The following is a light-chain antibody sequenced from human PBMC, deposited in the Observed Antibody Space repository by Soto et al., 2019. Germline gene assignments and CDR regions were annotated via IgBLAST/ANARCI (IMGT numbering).Light chain of an antibody. Sequence: DIQMTQSPSTLSASVGDRVTITCRASHSIRSYLAWYQQIPGKAPKLLIHRASYLESGVPSRFSGSGSETDFTLAIGSLQPGDSATYFCQQYYIYPPAFGPGTKVQIK. J-gene: IGKJ3*01. V-gene: IGKV1-5*03. CDR1: HSIRSY. CDR3: QQYYIYPPA. CDR2: RAS.